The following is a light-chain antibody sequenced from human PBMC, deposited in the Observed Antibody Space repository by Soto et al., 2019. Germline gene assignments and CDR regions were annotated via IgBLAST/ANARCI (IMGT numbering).Light chain of an antibody. CDR2: SNN. Sequence: QSVLTQPPSASGTPGQRVTISCSGSSSNIGSNNINWYQQLPGTAPRLLLYSNNLRPSGVPDRLSRAKSSTSASMTISGLQDEDEADYYCAAWGDSLNGVLFGGRTKLTVL. CDR1: SSNIGSNN. J-gene: IGLJ2*01. CDR3: AAWGDSLNGVL. V-gene: IGLV1-44*01.